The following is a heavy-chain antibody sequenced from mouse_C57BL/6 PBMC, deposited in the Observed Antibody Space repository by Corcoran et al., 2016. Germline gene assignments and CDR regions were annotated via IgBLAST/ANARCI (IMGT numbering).Heavy chain of an antibody. V-gene: IGHV1-18*01. CDR1: GYTFTDYN. CDR2: INPNNGGT. CDR3: ARDYYYGSSYSWFAY. D-gene: IGHD1-1*01. Sequence: EVQLQQSGPELVKPGASVKIPCKASGYTFTDYNMDWVKQSHGKSLEWIGDINPNNGGTIYNQKFKGKATLTVDKSSRTAYMELGSLTSEDTAVYYCARDYYYGSSYSWFAYWGQGTLVTVSA. J-gene: IGHJ3*01.